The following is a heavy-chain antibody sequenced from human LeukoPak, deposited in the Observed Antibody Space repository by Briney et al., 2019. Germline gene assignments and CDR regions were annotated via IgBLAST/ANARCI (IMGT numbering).Heavy chain of an antibody. CDR2: ISSSSSYI. V-gene: IGHV3-21*01. D-gene: IGHD1-26*01. Sequence: PGGSLRLSCAASGFTFSSYGMHWVRQAPGKGLEWVSSISSSSSYIYYADSVKGRFTISRDNAKNSLYLQMNSLRAEDTAVYYCARDAPYEVVGATEDYFDYWGQGTLVTVSS. CDR1: GFTFSSYG. J-gene: IGHJ4*02. CDR3: ARDAPYEVVGATEDYFDY.